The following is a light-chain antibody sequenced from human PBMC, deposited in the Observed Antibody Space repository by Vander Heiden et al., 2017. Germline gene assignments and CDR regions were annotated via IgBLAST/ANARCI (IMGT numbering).Light chain of an antibody. CDR3: HQSSSLPLT. CDR1: KSIRSS. Sequence: EIVLTPSPDFQSVTRKEKVPITFRASKSIRSSLHWYQQEPDQSPKLLIKYASQSFSGVPSRFSGSGSGTDVTLTINSLEAEDAATYYCHQSSSLPLTFGGGTKVEIK. V-gene: IGKV6-21*01. J-gene: IGKJ4*01. CDR2: YAS.